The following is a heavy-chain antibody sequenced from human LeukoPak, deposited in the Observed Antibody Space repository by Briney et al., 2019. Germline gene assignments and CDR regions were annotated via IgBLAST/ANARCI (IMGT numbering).Heavy chain of an antibody. Sequence: PSQTLSLTCAVDGASFSGYYSSWIRHPPGKGLEWLGEINHSVSTNYNPPLKSRVTISVATSKNQFSLKLSSVTAADTAVYYCARRRQYQLLLQYNWFDPWGQGTLVTVSS. D-gene: IGHD2-2*01. CDR1: GASFSGYY. J-gene: IGHJ5*02. CDR2: INHSVST. CDR3: ARRRQYQLLLQYNWFDP. V-gene: IGHV4-34*01.